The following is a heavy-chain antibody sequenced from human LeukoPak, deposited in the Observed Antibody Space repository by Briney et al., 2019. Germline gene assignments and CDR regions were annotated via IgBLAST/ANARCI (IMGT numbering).Heavy chain of an antibody. D-gene: IGHD3-16*01. V-gene: IGHV3-7*04. Sequence: GGSLRLSCAATGFTFSSYWMSWVRQPPGKGLEWVANINQDGSEKYYVDSVKGRFTISRDNAKNSLYLQMNSLRAEDTAVYYCARGMSTGEYWGQGTLVTVSS. J-gene: IGHJ4*02. CDR1: GFTFSSYW. CDR3: ARGMSTGEY. CDR2: INQDGSEK.